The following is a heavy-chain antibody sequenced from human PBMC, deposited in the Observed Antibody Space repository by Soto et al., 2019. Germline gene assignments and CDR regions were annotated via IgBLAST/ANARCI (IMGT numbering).Heavy chain of an antibody. J-gene: IGHJ4*02. CDR1: GYTFSSYG. Sequence: QVQLVQSGAEVKKPGASVKVSCKASGYTFSSYGISWVRQAPGQGLEWMGWISAYNGNTKYAQKLQGRVTMPTDSPTSTAYMELRSLRSDYTAVYYCARREVGTTLDFDYWGQGTLVTVSS. V-gene: IGHV1-18*01. CDR2: ISAYNGNT. D-gene: IGHD1-26*01. CDR3: ARREVGTTLDFDY.